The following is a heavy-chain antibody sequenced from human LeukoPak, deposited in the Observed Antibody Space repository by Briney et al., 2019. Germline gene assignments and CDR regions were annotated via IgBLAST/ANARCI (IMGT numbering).Heavy chain of an antibody. CDR2: IKQDGGEK. V-gene: IGHV3-7*01. CDR1: GFTFSSYW. J-gene: IGHJ4*02. D-gene: IGHD6-19*01. CDR3: AREEQWLVTHFDY. Sequence: PGGSLRLSCAASGFTFSSYWMSWVRQAPGKGLEWVANIKQDGGEKYYVDSVKGRFTISRDNAKNSLYPQMNSLRAEDTAVYYCAREEQWLVTHFDYWGQGTLVTVSS.